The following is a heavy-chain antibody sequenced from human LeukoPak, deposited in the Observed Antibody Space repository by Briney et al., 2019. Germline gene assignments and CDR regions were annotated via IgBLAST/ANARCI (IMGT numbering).Heavy chain of an antibody. CDR1: GFTFSSYG. D-gene: IGHD5-24*01. Sequence: PGGSLRLSCAASGFTFSSYGMNWVRQAPGKGLEWVSYISSSGSTIYYADSVKGRFTISRDNAKNSLYLQMNSLRAEDTAVYYCARDRLVDGLGLRDWGQGTLVTVSS. V-gene: IGHV3-48*03. J-gene: IGHJ4*02. CDR2: ISSSGSTI. CDR3: ARDRLVDGLGLRD.